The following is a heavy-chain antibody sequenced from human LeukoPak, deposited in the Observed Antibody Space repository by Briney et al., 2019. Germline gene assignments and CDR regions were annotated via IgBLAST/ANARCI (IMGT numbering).Heavy chain of an antibody. CDR2: ISWNSGSI. D-gene: IGHD6-19*01. V-gene: IGHV3-9*03. J-gene: IGHJ4*02. CDR3: ARVASSGWYVDY. Sequence: GGSLRLSCAASGFTFDDYAMHWVRQAPGKGLEWVSGISWNSGSIGYADSVKGRFTISRDNAKNSLYLQMNSLRAEDMALYYCARVASSGWYVDYWGQGTLVTVSS. CDR1: GFTFDDYA.